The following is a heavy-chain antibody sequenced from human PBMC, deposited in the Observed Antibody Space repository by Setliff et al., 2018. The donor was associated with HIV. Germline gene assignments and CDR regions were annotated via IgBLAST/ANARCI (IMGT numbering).Heavy chain of an antibody. J-gene: IGHJ6*02. D-gene: IGHD3-10*01. CDR2: ISTSCSTI. CDR3: ARKLRPGHGVDV. V-gene: IGHV3-48*04. CDR1: GFNFKTYG. Sequence: PGGSLRLSCVASGFNFKTYGMTWVRQAPGKGLEWVSYISTSCSTIYYAASVKGRFTISRDNAKNSMDLQMNSLRAEDTAIYYCARKLRPGHGVDVWGQGTTVTVSS.